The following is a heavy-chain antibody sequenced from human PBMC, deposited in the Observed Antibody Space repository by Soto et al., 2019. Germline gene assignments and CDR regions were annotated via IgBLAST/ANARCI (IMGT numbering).Heavy chain of an antibody. Sequence: QVQLQESGPGLVKPSQTLSLTCTVSGGSISSGGYYWSWIRQHPGKGMEWIGYIYSSGSTYYNPSLQSRVTITLDTSKKQFFLKLSSVTAADTAVYYCARANSLGFGEYYYNGMDVWVQGTTVPVTS. D-gene: IGHD3-10*01. CDR2: IYSSGST. CDR1: GGSISSGGYY. CDR3: ARANSLGFGEYYYNGMDV. J-gene: IGHJ6*02. V-gene: IGHV4-31*03.